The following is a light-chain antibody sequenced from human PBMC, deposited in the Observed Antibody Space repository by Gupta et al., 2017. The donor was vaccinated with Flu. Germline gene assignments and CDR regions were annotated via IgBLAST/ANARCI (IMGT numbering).Light chain of an antibody. Sequence: PSSLSVSVGGRVTISSQASQDIKKTLNWYQQKPGKAPKLLIYDVSILETWVPSRFSGGGSGTDFTFTISSLHPEDIATYYCQQYDSLPYTFGQGTKLEI. CDR3: QQYDSLPYT. V-gene: IGKV1-33*01. CDR2: DVS. J-gene: IGKJ2*01. CDR1: QDIKKT.